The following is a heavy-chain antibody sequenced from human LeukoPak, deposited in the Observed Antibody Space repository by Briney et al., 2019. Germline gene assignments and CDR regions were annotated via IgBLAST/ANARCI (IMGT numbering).Heavy chain of an antibody. CDR2: IWYEGSNK. V-gene: IGHV3-33*01. J-gene: IGHJ6*04. CDR1: GLTFSSHG. Sequence: GGSLRLSCAASGLTFSSHGMRWVRQAPGKGLEWVAVIWYEGSNKYYADSGKGRFTISRDTSKNPRYLQMNSLRAEDTAVYYCAGVRARYYYYSMDVWGKGPTVTVSS. CDR3: AGVRARYYYYSMDV.